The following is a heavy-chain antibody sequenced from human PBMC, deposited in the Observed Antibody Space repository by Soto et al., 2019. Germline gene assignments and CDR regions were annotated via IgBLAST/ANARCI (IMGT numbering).Heavy chain of an antibody. J-gene: IGHJ4*02. V-gene: IGHV4-31*03. CDR3: SRDPHY. CDR2: MYNSVST. Sequence: QVQLQESGPGLVKPSQTLSLTCTVSGGPISSGGYYWSWIRQHPGKGLEWIGYMYNSVSTYYNPSLKSRVTISVDKSKNHFSLKLSSVTAADTAVYYCSRDPHYWGQGTLVTVSS. CDR1: GGPISSGGYY.